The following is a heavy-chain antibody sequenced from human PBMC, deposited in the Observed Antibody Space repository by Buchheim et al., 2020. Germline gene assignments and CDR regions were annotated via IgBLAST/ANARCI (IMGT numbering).Heavy chain of an antibody. Sequence: EVQLLESGGGLVQPGGSLRLSCAASGFTFSSYAMSWVRQAPGKGLEWVSAISGSGGSTYYADSVKGRFTISRDNSKNPLYLQMNSLRAEDTAVYYCAKDKPAGITIFGVVITPYYFDYWGQGTL. CDR1: GFTFSSYA. CDR2: ISGSGGST. D-gene: IGHD3-3*01. V-gene: IGHV3-23*01. J-gene: IGHJ4*02. CDR3: AKDKPAGITIFGVVITPYYFDY.